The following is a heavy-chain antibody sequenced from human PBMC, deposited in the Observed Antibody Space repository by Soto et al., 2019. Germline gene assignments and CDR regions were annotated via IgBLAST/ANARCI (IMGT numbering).Heavy chain of an antibody. CDR2: INPLGGST. J-gene: IGHJ4*02. D-gene: IGHD3-16*01. Sequence: QVQLVQSGAEVQKPGASVKVSCKASGYTFTSSYIHWVRQAPGQGLEWLAIINPLGGSTNYAQQFQGRVTVTMDTSASTVYMELSSLRSEDRAVYYCGRGLFTGDYWGQGTLVTVSS. CDR1: GYTFTSSY. V-gene: IGHV1-46*03. CDR3: GRGLFTGDY.